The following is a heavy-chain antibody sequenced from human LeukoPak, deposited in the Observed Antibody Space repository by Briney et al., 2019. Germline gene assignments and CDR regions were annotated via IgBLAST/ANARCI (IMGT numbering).Heavy chain of an antibody. CDR1: GGSFSGYY. V-gene: IGHV4-34*01. J-gene: IGHJ4*02. CDR3: ASISSSWYDSPDY. Sequence: SETLSLTCAVYGGSFSGYYWSWIRQPPGKGLEWIGEINHSGSTNYNPSLKSRVTISVDTSKNQFSLKLSSMTAADTAVYYCASISSSWYDSPDYWGQGTLVTVSS. CDR2: INHSGST. D-gene: IGHD6-13*01.